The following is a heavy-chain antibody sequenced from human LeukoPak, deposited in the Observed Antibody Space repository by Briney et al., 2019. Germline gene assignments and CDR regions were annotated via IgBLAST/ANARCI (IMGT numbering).Heavy chain of an antibody. CDR2: ISWNSGSI. D-gene: IGHD3-10*01. CDR3: AKDIVRGGSGSPDI. V-gene: IGHV3-9*01. CDR1: GFTFSSYW. J-gene: IGHJ3*02. Sequence: GGSLRLSCAASGFTFSSYWMSWVRQAPGKGLEWVSGISWNSGSIGYADSVKGRFTISRDNAKNSLYLQMNSLRAEDTALYYCAKDIVRGGSGSPDIWGQGTMVTVSS.